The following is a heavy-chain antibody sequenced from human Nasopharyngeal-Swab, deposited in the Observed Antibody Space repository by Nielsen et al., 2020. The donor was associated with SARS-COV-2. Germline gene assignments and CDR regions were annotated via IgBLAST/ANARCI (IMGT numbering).Heavy chain of an antibody. V-gene: IGHV3-33*01. CDR1: GFTFSSYG. J-gene: IGHJ5*02. CDR2: IWHDGSNK. CDR3: ARDPITMVQGGLNWFDP. D-gene: IGHD3-10*01. Sequence: GGSLRLSCAASGFTFSSYGMHWVRQAPGKGLEWVAVIWHDGSNKYYADSVKGRFTISRDNSKNTLYLQMNSLRAEDTAVYYCARDPITMVQGGLNWFDPWGQGTLVTVSS.